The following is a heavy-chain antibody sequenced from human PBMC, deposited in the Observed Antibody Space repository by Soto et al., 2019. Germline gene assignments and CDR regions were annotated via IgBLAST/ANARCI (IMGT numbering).Heavy chain of an antibody. CDR1: GFSLITSGMC. CDR3: ARTNLRCSSTSCLKYFDY. D-gene: IGHD2-2*01. Sequence: SGPTLVNPTQTLTLTCTFSGFSLITSGMCVSWIRQPPGKALEWLARIDWDDDKYYSTSLKTRLTISKDTSKNQVVLTMTNMDPVDTATYYCARTNLRCSSTSCLKYFDYWGQGTLVTVSS. CDR2: IDWDDDK. V-gene: IGHV2-70*11. J-gene: IGHJ4*02.